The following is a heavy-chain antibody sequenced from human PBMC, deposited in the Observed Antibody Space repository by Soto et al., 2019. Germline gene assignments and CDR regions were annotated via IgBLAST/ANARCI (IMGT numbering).Heavy chain of an antibody. CDR2: INPNSGGT. J-gene: IGHJ2*01. D-gene: IGHD2-15*01. Sequence: GXSGKVSCKASGCAFSNYFIYWIRQAPGQGLECMGWINPNSGGTVYAQKFQGRVTMTRDTSVDTAYMELSSLRSDDTAVYYCARDCRVGQSVISHHFFDLWGRGTLVTVSS. V-gene: IGHV1-2*02. CDR1: GCAFSNYF. CDR3: ARDCRVGQSVISHHFFDL.